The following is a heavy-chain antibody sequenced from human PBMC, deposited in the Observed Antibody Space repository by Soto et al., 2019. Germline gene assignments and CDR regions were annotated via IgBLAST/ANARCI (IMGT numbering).Heavy chain of an antibody. V-gene: IGHV3-33*01. CDR3: ARDNKVDTAMNY. CDR1: GFTFSSYG. J-gene: IGHJ4*02. D-gene: IGHD5-18*01. CDR2: IWYDGSNK. Sequence: GGSLRLSCAASGFTFSSYGMHWVRQAPGKGLEWVAVIWYDGSNKYYADSVKGRFTISRDNSKNTLYLQMNSLRAEDTAVYYCARDNKVDTAMNYWGQGTLVTVSS.